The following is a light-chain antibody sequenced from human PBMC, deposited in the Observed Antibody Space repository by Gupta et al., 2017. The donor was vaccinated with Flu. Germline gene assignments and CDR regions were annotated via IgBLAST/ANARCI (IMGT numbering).Light chain of an antibody. CDR2: EAS. V-gene: IGLV2-14*01. Sequence: QSALTQAASVSGSPGQSITISCTGSSSDLGGPNYVSWYQQHPGKAPKRIIYEASNRPSGVSNRFSGSKSGNTASLTISGLRAEDEGDYYCSSKTSSSALVFGGGTRLTVL. J-gene: IGLJ3*02. CDR3: SSKTSSSALV. CDR1: SSDLGGPNY.